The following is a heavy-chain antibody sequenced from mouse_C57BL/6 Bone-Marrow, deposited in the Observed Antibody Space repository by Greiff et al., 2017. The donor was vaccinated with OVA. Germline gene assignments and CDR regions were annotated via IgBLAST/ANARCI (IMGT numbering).Heavy chain of an antibody. Sequence: EVQRVESGAELVRPGASVKLSCTASGFNIKDDYMHWVKQRPEQGLEWIGWIDPETGDTDYASKFQGKATIAADTSSNTAYLQLSSLTSEDTAFYYCTTTFFDYWGQGTTLTVSS. CDR2: IDPETGDT. CDR1: GFNIKDDY. CDR3: TTTFFDY. V-gene: IGHV14-4*01. J-gene: IGHJ2*01.